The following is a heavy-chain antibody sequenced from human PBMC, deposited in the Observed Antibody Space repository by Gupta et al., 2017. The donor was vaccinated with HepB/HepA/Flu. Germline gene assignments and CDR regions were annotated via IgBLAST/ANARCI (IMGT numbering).Heavy chain of an antibody. CDR1: RFPFDDYA. V-gene: IGHV3-9*01. J-gene: IGHJ6*02. CDR2: IDWNSGTI. D-gene: IGHD2-21*01. Sequence: EVQLVESGGGLVQPGRSLRLSCPASRFPFDDYAMDWVRQAQGKGLEWVSSIDWNSGTIDDAESVKSRFTISRDNAKNSLHLKMKSLTAEDTEIDYCAKDSSGRESQHYSAYGLDVWGQGTTVTVSS. CDR3: AKDSSGRESQHYSAYGLDV.